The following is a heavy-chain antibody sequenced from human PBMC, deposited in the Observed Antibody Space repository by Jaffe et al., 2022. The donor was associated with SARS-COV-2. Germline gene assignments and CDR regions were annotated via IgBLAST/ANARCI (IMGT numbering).Heavy chain of an antibody. J-gene: IGHJ4*02. V-gene: IGHV3-53*01. D-gene: IGHD5-18*01. CDR1: GFIVSSNY. Sequence: EVQLVESGGGLIQPGGSLRLSCVASGFIVSSNYMSWVRQAPGKGLEWVSIIYVDGSTYYADSVKGRFTISRDNSKNTVYLQMNSLRAEDTAVYYCASPANGYSLKYWGQGTLVTVSS. CDR2: IYVDGST. CDR3: ASPANGYSLKY.